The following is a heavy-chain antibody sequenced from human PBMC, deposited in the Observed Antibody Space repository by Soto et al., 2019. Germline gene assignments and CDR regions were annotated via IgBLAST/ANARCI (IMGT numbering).Heavy chain of an antibody. D-gene: IGHD3-16*01. V-gene: IGHV4-61*03. J-gene: IGHJ5*01. CDR3: ARSPGGWFDS. CDR2: IYYSGST. Sequence: PSETLSLTCTVSGCSVSSGTYYWSWIRQPPGKGLEWIGYIYYSGSTNYNPSLKSRVTISVDTSKNHFSLKLSSVTAADTAVYYCARSPGGWFDSWGQGTLVTVSS. CDR1: GCSVSSGTYY.